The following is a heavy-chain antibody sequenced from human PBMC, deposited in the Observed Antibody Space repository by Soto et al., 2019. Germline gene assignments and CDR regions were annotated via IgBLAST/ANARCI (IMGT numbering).Heavy chain of an antibody. J-gene: IGHJ4*02. CDR2: INHSGST. V-gene: IGHV4-34*01. CDR3: ARVSTGLVVIAPHFDY. CDR1: GGSFSGYY. Sequence: SETLSLTCAVYGGSFSGYYWSWIRQPPGKGLEWIGEINHSGSTNCNPSLKSRVTISVDTSKNQFSLKLSSVTAADTAVYYCARVSTGLVVIAPHFDYWGQGTLVTVSS. D-gene: IGHD2-21*01.